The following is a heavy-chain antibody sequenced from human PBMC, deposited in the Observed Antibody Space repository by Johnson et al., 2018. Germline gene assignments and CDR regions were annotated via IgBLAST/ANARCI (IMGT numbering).Heavy chain of an antibody. CDR3: AAGSLLEWFGAVEI. J-gene: IGHJ3*02. D-gene: IGHD3-3*01. CDR2: IVVGSGHT. CDR1: GFTFTSSA. Sequence: QLVESGPEVKKPGTSVKVSCKASGFTFTSSAVQWVRQARGQRLEWIGWIVVGSGHTNYAQKFQERVTITRDMSTSTAYMGLSSLRSEDTAVYYCAAGSLLEWFGAVEIWGQGTMVTVSS. V-gene: IGHV1-58*01.